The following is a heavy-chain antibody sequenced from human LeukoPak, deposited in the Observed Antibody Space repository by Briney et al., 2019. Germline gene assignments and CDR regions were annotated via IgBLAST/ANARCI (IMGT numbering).Heavy chain of an antibody. Sequence: SETLSLTCAVYGGSFSGYYWSWIRQPPGKGLERIGEINHSGSTNYNPSLKSRVTISVDTSKNQFSLKLSSVTAADTAVYYCARVRPHPIIDVWGKGTTVTVSS. V-gene: IGHV4-34*01. CDR2: INHSGST. D-gene: IGHD6-6*01. CDR3: ARVRPHPIIDV. CDR1: GGSFSGYY. J-gene: IGHJ6*03.